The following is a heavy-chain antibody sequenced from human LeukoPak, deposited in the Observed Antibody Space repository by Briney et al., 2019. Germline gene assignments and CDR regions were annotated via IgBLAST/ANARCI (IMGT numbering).Heavy chain of an antibody. Sequence: SETLSLTCAVYVGSFSGYYWSWIRQTPLKGLDWLGQVNDSGSANYNPSLRSRVTMSVDTSKNQFSMKLTSVTAADTAVYFCASSYYDTVGFSPFDYWGQGTLVTVSS. J-gene: IGHJ4*02. D-gene: IGHD3-22*01. CDR1: VGSFSGYY. CDR2: VNDSGSA. V-gene: IGHV4-34*01. CDR3: ASSYYDTVGFSPFDY.